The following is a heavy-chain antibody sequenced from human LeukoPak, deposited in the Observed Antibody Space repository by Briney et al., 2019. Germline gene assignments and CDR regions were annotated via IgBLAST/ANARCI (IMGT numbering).Heavy chain of an antibody. CDR1: GGSIGSSSYY. Sequence: SETLSLTCTVSGGSIGSSSYYWGWIRQPPGKGLEWIGSIYYSGSTYYNPSLKSRVTISVDTSKNQFSLKLSSVTAADTAVYYCARSGTTMVRGVMSFDYWGQGTLVTVSS. D-gene: IGHD3-10*01. J-gene: IGHJ4*02. CDR2: IYYSGST. CDR3: ARSGTTMVRGVMSFDY. V-gene: IGHV4-39*01.